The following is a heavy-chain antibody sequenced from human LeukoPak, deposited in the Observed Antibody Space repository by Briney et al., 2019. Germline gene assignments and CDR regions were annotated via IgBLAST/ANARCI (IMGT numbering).Heavy chain of an antibody. CDR2: IYTSGST. V-gene: IGHV4-4*07. D-gene: IGHD3-10*01. CDR1: GGSISSYY. CDR3: ARRMVRGVIGYWFDP. Sequence: PSETLSLTCTVSGGSISSYYWSWIRQPAGKGLEWIGRIYTSGSTNYNPSLKSRVTISVDTSKNQFSLKLSSVTAADTAVYYCARRMVRGVIGYWFDPWGQGTLVTVSS. J-gene: IGHJ5*02.